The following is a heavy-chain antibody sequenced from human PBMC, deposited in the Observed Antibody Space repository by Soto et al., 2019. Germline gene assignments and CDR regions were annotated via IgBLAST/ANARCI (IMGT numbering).Heavy chain of an antibody. CDR1: GFTFGDYA. V-gene: IGHV3-49*03. CDR2: IRSKAYGGTT. D-gene: IGHD3-9*01. J-gene: IGHJ6*02. CDR3: TRDTGKNYYDILTGYFYYGMDV. Sequence: LRLYCTASGFTFGDYAMSWFRQAPGKGLEWVGFIRSKAYGGTTEYAASVKGRFTISRDDSKSIAYLQMNSLKTEDTAVYYCTRDTGKNYYDILTGYFYYGMDVWGQGTTVTVSS.